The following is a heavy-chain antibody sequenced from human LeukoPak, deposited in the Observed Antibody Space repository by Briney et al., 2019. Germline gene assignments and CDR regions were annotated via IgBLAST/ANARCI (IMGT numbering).Heavy chain of an antibody. J-gene: IGHJ5*02. CDR3: ARDRYCTITKCSNWFDP. Sequence: ASVKVSCKASGYSFTSYGISWVRQAPGQGLEWMGWISAYNGNTNYAQKLQGRVTMTTETSTSTAYMEVRSLRSDDTAVYYCARDRYCTITKCSNWFDPWGQGTLVTVSS. CDR1: GYSFTSYG. V-gene: IGHV1-18*01. D-gene: IGHD2-2*01. CDR2: ISAYNGNT.